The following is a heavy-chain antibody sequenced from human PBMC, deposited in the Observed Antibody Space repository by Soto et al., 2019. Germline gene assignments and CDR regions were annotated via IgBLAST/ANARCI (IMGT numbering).Heavy chain of an antibody. D-gene: IGHD2-2*01. CDR1: GGTFSSYA. CDR3: AKCLVARYYYYGMDV. CDR2: IIPIFGTA. J-gene: IGHJ6*02. V-gene: IGHV1-69*13. Sequence: GASVKVSCKASGGTFSSYAISWVRQAPGQGLEWMGGIIPIFGTANYAQKFQGRVTITADESTSTAYMELSSLRAEDTAVYYCAKCLVARYYYYGMDVWGQGTTVTVSS.